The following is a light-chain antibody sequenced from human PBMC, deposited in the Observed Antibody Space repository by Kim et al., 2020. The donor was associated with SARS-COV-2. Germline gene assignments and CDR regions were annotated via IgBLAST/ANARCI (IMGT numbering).Light chain of an antibody. Sequence: QSALTQPASVSGSPGQSITISCTGTSSNVGGYNYVSWYQQHPGKAPKLMIYDVGTRPSGVSDRFSGSKSGNTASLTISGLQTEDEADYYCSSYTTTTTQVFGGGTKLTVL. V-gene: IGLV2-14*03. CDR1: SSNVGGYNY. CDR3: SSYTTTTTQV. J-gene: IGLJ2*01. CDR2: DVG.